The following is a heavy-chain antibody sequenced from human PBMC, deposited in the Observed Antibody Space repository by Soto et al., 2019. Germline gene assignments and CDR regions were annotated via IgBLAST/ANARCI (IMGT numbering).Heavy chain of an antibody. CDR2: IYYSGST. V-gene: IGHV4-31*02. CDR1: GGSISSGGDY. Sequence: SETLSLTCTVPGGSISSGGDYWSWIRQHPGKGPEWIGYIYYSGSTYYNPSLKSRVTISVDTSKNQFSLKLSSVTAADTAVYYCARDHDLQDDAFDIWGQGTMVTVSS. CDR3: ARDHDLQDDAFDI. J-gene: IGHJ3*02. D-gene: IGHD1-1*01.